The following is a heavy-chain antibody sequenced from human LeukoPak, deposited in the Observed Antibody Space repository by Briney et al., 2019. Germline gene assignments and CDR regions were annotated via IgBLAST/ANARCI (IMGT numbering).Heavy chain of an antibody. CDR3: ARDGAAVTTHLGFFQH. V-gene: IGHV3-11*01. D-gene: IGHD4-17*01. CDR1: GFTFSDYY. CDR2: ISSSGTTI. Sequence: GGSLRLSCAVSGFTFSDYYMSWIHQAPGKGLEWVSYISSSGTTIYYADSVKGRFTISGDNTKNSLYLQMNSLRAEDTAVYYCARDGAAVTTHLGFFQHWGQGTLVTVSS. J-gene: IGHJ1*01.